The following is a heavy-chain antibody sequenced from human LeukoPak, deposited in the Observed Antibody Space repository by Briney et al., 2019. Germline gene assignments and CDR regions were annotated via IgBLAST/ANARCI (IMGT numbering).Heavy chain of an antibody. CDR3: AKGRCSGGSCYTG. CDR1: GFTFSSYG. V-gene: IGHV3-30*18. D-gene: IGHD2-15*01. CDR2: ISYDGSNK. J-gene: IGHJ4*02. Sequence: GGSLRLSCAASGFTFSSYGMHWVRQAPGKGLEWVAVISYDGSNKYYADSVKGRFTISRDNSKNTLYLQMNSLRAEDTAVYYCAKGRCSGGSCYTGWDQGTLVTVSS.